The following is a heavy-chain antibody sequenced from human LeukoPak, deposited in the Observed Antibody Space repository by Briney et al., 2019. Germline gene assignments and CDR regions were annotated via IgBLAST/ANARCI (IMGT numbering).Heavy chain of an antibody. CDR2: ISGSGGTT. Sequence: GGSLILSCAASGFTFTTYNMSWVRQAPGKGLEWVSAISGSGGTTYYAGSVKGRFTISRDNSKNTVYLQMNSLRAEDTAIYYCAKAHTSSFSGIDYWGQGTLVTVSS. D-gene: IGHD6-13*01. CDR3: AKAHTSSFSGIDY. J-gene: IGHJ4*02. V-gene: IGHV3-23*01. CDR1: GFTFTTYN.